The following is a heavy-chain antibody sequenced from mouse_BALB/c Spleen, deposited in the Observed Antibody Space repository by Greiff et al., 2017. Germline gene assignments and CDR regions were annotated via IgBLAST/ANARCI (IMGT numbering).Heavy chain of an antibody. Sequence: GQLQQPGAELVKPGASVKLSCKASGYTFTSYWMHWVKQRPGQGLEWIGEINPSNGRTNYNEKFKSKATLTVDKSSSTAYMQLSSLTSEDSAVYYCARSHLLWLRQGLDYWGQGTTLTVSS. CDR1: GYTFTSYW. CDR3: ARSHLLWLRQGLDY. D-gene: IGHD2-2*01. CDR2: INPSNGRT. J-gene: IGHJ2*01. V-gene: IGHV1S81*02.